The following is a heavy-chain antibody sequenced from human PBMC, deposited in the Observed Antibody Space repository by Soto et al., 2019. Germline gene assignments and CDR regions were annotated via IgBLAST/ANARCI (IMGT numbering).Heavy chain of an antibody. CDR3: ARVLFFEPVAMDRYYYDGMDV. D-gene: IGHD2-2*01. J-gene: IGHJ6*02. CDR1: GGSFSGYY. CDR2: INHSGST. Sequence: PSETLSLTCAVYGGSFSGYYWSWIRQPPGKGLEWIGEINHSGSTNYNPSLKSRVTISVGTSKNQFSLKLSSVTAADTAVYYCARVLFFEPVAMDRYYYDGMDVWGQGTTVTVSS. V-gene: IGHV4-34*01.